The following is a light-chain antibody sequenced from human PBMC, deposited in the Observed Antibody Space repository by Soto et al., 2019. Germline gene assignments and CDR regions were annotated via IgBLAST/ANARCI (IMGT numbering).Light chain of an antibody. V-gene: IGKV1D-12*01. CDR1: QGINNW. CDR2: AAS. Sequence: DIQMTQSPSSVSASVGDRVTITCRASQGINNWLAWYQQKPGKALKLLIYAASSLQSGVPSRFSGSGSGTDFTLTISSLQPEDFATYYCQQANSFPLTFGQGTRLEIK. J-gene: IGKJ5*01. CDR3: QQANSFPLT.